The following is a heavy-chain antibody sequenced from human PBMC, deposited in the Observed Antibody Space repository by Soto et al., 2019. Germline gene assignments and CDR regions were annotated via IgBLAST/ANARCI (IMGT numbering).Heavy chain of an antibody. D-gene: IGHD5-18*01. CDR3: ARSRGHTAMASDAFDI. J-gene: IGHJ3*02. Sequence: QVQLVQSGAEVKKPGSSVKVSFKASGGTFSSYAISWVRQAPGQVLEWMGGSIPIFGTANYAQKFQGRVTMTADESTSTAYMELSSLRSEDTAVDYCARSRGHTAMASDAFDIWGQGTMVTVSS. V-gene: IGHV1-69*01. CDR2: SIPIFGTA. CDR1: GGTFSSYA.